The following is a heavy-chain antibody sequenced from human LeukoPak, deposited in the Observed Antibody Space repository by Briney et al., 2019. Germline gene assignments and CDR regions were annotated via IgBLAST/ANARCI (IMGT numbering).Heavy chain of an antibody. Sequence: GRSLRLSCAASGFTFSSYGMHWVRQAPGKGLEWMAVIWYDGSNKYYADSVKGRFTISRDNSKNTLYLQMNSLRAEDTAVYYCARGLELRRYFDYWGQGTLVTVSS. V-gene: IGHV3-33*01. D-gene: IGHD1-7*01. J-gene: IGHJ4*02. CDR3: ARGLELRRYFDY. CDR1: GFTFSSYG. CDR2: IWYDGSNK.